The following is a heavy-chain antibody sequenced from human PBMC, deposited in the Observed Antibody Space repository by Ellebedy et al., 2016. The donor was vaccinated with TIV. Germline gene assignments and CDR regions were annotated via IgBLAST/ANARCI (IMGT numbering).Heavy chain of an antibody. Sequence: AASVKVSCKASGYTFTDYYIHWVRLAPGQGLEWIGWIRPNSGGINSAQKFQGWVTMTRNTSTSTAYMELSSLRSDATAVYYCVVGLFHPWGQGTLVSVSS. V-gene: IGHV1-2*04. J-gene: IGHJ5*02. CDR3: VVGLFHP. CDR1: GYTFTDYY. D-gene: IGHD3/OR15-3a*01. CDR2: IRPNSGGI.